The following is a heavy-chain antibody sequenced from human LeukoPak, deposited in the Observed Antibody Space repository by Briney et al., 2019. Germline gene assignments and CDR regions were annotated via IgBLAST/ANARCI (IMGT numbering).Heavy chain of an antibody. D-gene: IGHD4-11*01. CDR3: ADSNYWYPTDY. V-gene: IGHV3-23*01. J-gene: IGHJ4*02. CDR2: ISGGGGST. Sequence: PGGSLRLSCAASGFTFSSYAMSWVRQAPGKGLEWVSGISGGGGSTYNADSVKGRFTISRDNSKNTLYLQMNSLRAEDTAVYYCADSNYWYPTDYWGQGTLVTVSS. CDR1: GFTFSSYA.